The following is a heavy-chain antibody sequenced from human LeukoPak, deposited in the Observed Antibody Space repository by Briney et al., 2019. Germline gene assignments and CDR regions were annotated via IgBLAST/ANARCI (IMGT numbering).Heavy chain of an antibody. J-gene: IGHJ4*02. CDR1: GFTFSSYG. V-gene: IGHV3-30*18. D-gene: IGHD3-10*01. CDR3: AKEWGYGSGSYYDY. CDR2: ISYDGSNK. Sequence: PGGSLRLSCAASGFTFSSYGMHWVRQAPGKGLEWVAVISYDGSNKYYADSVKGRFTISRDNSKNTLYLQMNSLGAEDTAVYYCAKEWGYGSGSYYDYWGQGTLVTVSS.